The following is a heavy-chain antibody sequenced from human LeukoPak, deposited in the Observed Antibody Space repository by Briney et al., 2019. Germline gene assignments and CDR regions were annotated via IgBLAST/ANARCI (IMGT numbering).Heavy chain of an antibody. D-gene: IGHD2-21*02. CDR2: INTNTGNP. CDR1: GYIFTSYT. Sequence: ASVKVSCKASGYIFTSYTMSWVRQAPGQGLEWMGWINTNTGNPTYAQGFTGRFVFSLDTSVSTAYLQISSLKAEDTAVYYCAREQFVVVTAVAAFDVWGQGTKVTVSS. J-gene: IGHJ3*01. CDR3: AREQFVVVTAVAAFDV. V-gene: IGHV7-4-1*02.